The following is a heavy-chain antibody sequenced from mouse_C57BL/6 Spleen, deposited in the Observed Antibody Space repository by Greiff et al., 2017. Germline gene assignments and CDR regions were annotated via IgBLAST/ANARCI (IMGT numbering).Heavy chain of an antibody. CDR1: GFTFSDYG. CDR3: ARSGIAY. D-gene: IGHD4-1*01. CDR2: ISSGSSTI. J-gene: IGHJ3*01. Sequence: EVKLEESGGGLVQPGGSLKLSCAASGFTFSDYGMHWVRQAPEKGLEWVAYISSGSSTINYADTVKGRLTFTKDNAKNTLFLQMTSRRSEDTAMYYCARSGIAYWGQGTLVTVSA. V-gene: IGHV5-17*01.